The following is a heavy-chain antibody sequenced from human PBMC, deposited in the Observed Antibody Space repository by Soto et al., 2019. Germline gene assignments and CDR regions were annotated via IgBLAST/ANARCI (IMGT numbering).Heavy chain of an antibody. V-gene: IGHV4-39*01. Sequence: SETLSLTCSVSGGSISSSSYNWDWIRQPPGKGLEWIGTIYYNGDTDYNPSLKSRAAISVDASDFQFSLKLTSVTAADTSIYYCARFSGNAFDIWGHGPMVTVSS. CDR2: IYYNGDT. CDR1: GGSISSSSYN. J-gene: IGHJ3*02. CDR3: ARFSGNAFDI.